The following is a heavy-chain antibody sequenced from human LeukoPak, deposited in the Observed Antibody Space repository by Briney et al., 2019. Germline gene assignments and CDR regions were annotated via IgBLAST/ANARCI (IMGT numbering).Heavy chain of an antibody. V-gene: IGHV3-30*02. D-gene: IGHD2-15*01. Sequence: GGSLRLSCAASGFTFSNYGMHWVRQAPGKGLEWVAFIEYDGTDTHFADSVRGRFTISRDNSEDTLYLQIITLRAVVTAVYYCARNRLRATATYMDVWGKGTTVTVSS. CDR1: GFTFSNYG. J-gene: IGHJ6*04. CDR3: ARNRLRATATYMDV. CDR2: IEYDGTDT.